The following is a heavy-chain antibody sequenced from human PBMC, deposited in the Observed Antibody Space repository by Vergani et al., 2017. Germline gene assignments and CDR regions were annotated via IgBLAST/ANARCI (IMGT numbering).Heavy chain of an antibody. CDR1: GFTVSSNY. Sequence: EVQLVESGGGLVQPGGSLRLSCAASGFTVSSNYMSWVRQAPGKGLEWVSVIYSGGSTYYADSVKGRFTISRDNSKNTLYLQMNSLRAEDTAVYYCAKDRIVGATGGDYWGQGTLVTVSS. J-gene: IGHJ4*02. V-gene: IGHV3-66*02. D-gene: IGHD1-26*01. CDR3: AKDRIVGATGGDY. CDR2: IYSGGST.